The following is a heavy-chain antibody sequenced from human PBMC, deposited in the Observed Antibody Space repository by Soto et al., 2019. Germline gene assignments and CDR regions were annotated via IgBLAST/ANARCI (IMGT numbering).Heavy chain of an antibody. D-gene: IGHD2-21*01. V-gene: IGHV3-30*18. CDR2: ISYDGSIK. Sequence: QVQLVESGGGVVQPGRSLRLSCAASGFAFSSYAMHWVRQAPGKGLEWVALISYDGSIKYYADSVKGRFTISRDNSKNTLYLQMNSLGAEDTAVYYCAKPYCGGASSSQCYADYWGQGTLVTVSS. CDR3: AKPYCGGASSSQCYADY. J-gene: IGHJ4*02. CDR1: GFAFSSYA.